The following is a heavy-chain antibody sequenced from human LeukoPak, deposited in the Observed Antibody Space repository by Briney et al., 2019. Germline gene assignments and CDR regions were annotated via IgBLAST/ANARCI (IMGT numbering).Heavy chain of an antibody. CDR1: GGSISSSSYY. CDR3: ARSPNHYYYYYYMDV. Sequence: SETLSLTCTVSGGSISSSSYYWGWIRQPPGKGLEWIGSIYYSGSTYYDPSLKSRVTISVDTSKNQFSLKLSSVTAADTAVYYCARSPNHYYYYYYMDVWGKGTTVTVSS. CDR2: IYYSGST. J-gene: IGHJ6*03. D-gene: IGHD2-8*01. V-gene: IGHV4-39*07.